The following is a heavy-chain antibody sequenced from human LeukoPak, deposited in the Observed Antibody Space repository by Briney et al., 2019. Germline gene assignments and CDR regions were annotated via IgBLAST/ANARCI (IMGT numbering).Heavy chain of an antibody. Sequence: SETLSLTCTVSGGSISSYYWSWIRQPPGKGLEWIGYIYYSGSTNYNPSLKSRVTISVDTPKNQFSLKLSSVTAADTAVYYCARGTGGYFDWLLSSPFDYWGQGTLVTVSS. CDR3: ARGTGGYFDWLLSSPFDY. V-gene: IGHV4-59*01. CDR2: IYYSGST. CDR1: GGSISSYY. J-gene: IGHJ4*02. D-gene: IGHD3-9*01.